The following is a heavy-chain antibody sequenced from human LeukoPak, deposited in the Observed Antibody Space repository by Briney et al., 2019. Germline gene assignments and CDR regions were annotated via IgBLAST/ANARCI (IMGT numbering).Heavy chain of an antibody. J-gene: IGHJ4*02. CDR1: GGSISSYY. CDR2: IYYSGST. V-gene: IGHV4-59*01. Sequence: SETLSLTCTVSGGSISSYYWSWIRQPPGKGLEWIGYIYYSGSTNYNPSLKSRVTISVDTSKNQFSLKLSSVTAADTAVYYCARQAGSGLFILPGGQGTLVTVSS. D-gene: IGHD3/OR15-3a*01. CDR3: ARQAGSGLFILP.